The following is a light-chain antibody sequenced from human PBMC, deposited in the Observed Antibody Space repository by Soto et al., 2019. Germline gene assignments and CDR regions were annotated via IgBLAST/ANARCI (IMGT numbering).Light chain of an antibody. CDR1: QSVSIN. J-gene: IGKJ5*01. Sequence: ETVMTQSPATLSVSPGEGATLSCRASQSVSINLAWYHQKPGQAPRLLSYGASPRATGIPARFSGSGSGTEFTLXXXXLXSEDFAVYYCQQYNNWPPITFGQGTRLEIK. V-gene: IGKV3-15*01. CDR3: QQYNNWPPIT. CDR2: GAS.